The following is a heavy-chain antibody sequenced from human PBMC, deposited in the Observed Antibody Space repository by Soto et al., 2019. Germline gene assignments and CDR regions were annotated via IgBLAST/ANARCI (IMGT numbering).Heavy chain of an antibody. D-gene: IGHD3-10*01. CDR3: AKDTGKDIEAYFDY. CDR2: ISGSGGST. V-gene: IGHV3-23*01. Sequence: GESLKISCAASGFTFSSYAMSWVRQAPGKGLEWVSAISGSGGSTYYADSVKGRFTISRDNSKNTLYLQMNSLRAEDTAVYYCAKDTGKDIEAYFDYWGQGTLVTVSS. J-gene: IGHJ4*02. CDR1: GFTFSSYA.